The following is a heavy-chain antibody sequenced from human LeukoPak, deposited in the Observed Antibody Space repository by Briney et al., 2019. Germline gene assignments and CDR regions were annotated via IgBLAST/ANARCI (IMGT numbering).Heavy chain of an antibody. CDR3: TTHRGYSSSPTFDY. J-gene: IGHJ4*02. V-gene: IGHV3-15*01. CDR1: GLLFSLVS. Sequence: PGSSVSLFCGVCGLLFSLVSMRCVRHAPGRGLECGAHIKTKTDGRTTDHAAPVKGRFTISRDDSQNTLYLQMTSLKTEDTAVYYCTTHRGYSSSPTFDYWGQGTLVTVSS. CDR2: IKTKTDGRTT. D-gene: IGHD6-13*01.